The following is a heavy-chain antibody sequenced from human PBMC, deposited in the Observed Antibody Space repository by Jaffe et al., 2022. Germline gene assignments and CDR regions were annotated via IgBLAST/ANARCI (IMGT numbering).Heavy chain of an antibody. CDR1: GFTFSSYG. J-gene: IGHJ4*02. CDR2: IRYDGSNK. V-gene: IGHV3-30*02. D-gene: IGHD1-26*01. Sequence: QVQLVESGGGVVQPGGSLRLSCAASGFTFSSYGMHWVRQAPGKGLEWVAFIRYDGSNKYYADSVKGRFTISRDNSKNTLYLQMNSLRAEDTAVYYCAKDSGGRKWELLRVYFDYWGQGTLVTVSS. CDR3: AKDSGGRKWELLRVYFDY.